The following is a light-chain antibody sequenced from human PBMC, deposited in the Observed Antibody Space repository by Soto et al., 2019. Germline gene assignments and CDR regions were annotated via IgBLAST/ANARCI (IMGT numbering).Light chain of an antibody. CDR3: QQYNNWPLT. CDR1: QSVSSN. J-gene: IGKJ4*01. V-gene: IGKV3-15*01. Sequence: EIVMTQSPATLSVSPGERVTLSCRASQSVSSNIAWYQQKPGQAPRLLIYGASTRATGIPARFSGSGSGTEFTLTISSLQSEDVAVYYCQQYNNWPLTFGGGTKVEIK. CDR2: GAS.